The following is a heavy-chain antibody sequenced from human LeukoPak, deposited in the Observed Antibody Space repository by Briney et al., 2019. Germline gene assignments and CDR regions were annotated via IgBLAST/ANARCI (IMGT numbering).Heavy chain of an antibody. V-gene: IGHV3-23*01. CDR3: AKVGSSSWFSYYYYYYYMDV. CDR2: ISGSGGST. J-gene: IGHJ6*03. Sequence: GGSLRLSCAASGFTFSNAWMGWVRQAPGKGLEWVSAISGSGGSTYYADSVKGRFTISRDNSKNTLYLQMNSLRAEDTAVYYCAKVGSSSWFSYYYYYYYMDVWGKGTTVTISS. D-gene: IGHD6-13*01. CDR1: GFTFSNAW.